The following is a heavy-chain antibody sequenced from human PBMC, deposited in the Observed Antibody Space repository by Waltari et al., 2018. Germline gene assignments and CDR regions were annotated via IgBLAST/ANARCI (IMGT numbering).Heavy chain of an antibody. J-gene: IGHJ4*02. CDR1: GGSINSLY. Sequence: QVQLQESGPGLVKPSETLSLICTVSGGSINSLYWSWIRQPPGRGLEWIGYSFYTGSTSYRPSLKSRVTISVDTSKNQFSLKLTSVTAADTAVYYCARDDFSNYGHFDYWGQGTLVTVSS. CDR2: SFYTGST. CDR3: ARDDFSNYGHFDY. D-gene: IGHD4-4*01. V-gene: IGHV4-59*01.